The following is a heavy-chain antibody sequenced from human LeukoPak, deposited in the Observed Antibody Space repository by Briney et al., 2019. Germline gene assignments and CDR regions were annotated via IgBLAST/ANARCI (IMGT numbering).Heavy chain of an antibody. CDR1: GFTFSSYG. CDR2: IWYDGSNK. J-gene: IGHJ6*02. V-gene: IGHV3-33*01. D-gene: IGHD3-3*01. Sequence: PGGSLRLSCAASGFTFSSYGMHWVRQAPGKGLEWVAVIWYDGSNKYYADSVKGRFTISRDNSKNTLYLQMNSLRAEDTAVYYCASDGTYDFWSGKPTVWGQGTTVTVSS. CDR3: ASDGTYDFWSGKPTV.